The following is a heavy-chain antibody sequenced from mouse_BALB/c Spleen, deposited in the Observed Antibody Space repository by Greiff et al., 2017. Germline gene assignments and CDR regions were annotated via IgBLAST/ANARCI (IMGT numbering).Heavy chain of an antibody. V-gene: IGHV5-4*02. CDR2: ISDGGSYT. CDR1: GFTFSDYY. CDR3: EKVNDVHFDY. Sequence: EVQRVESGGGLVKPGGSLKLSCAASGFTFSDYYMYWVRQTPEKRLEWVATISDGGSYTYYPDSVKGRFTISIDNAKNNLYLQMSSLKSEDTAMYDCEKVNDVHFDYWGQGTTLTVSS. J-gene: IGHJ2*01. D-gene: IGHD2-3*01.